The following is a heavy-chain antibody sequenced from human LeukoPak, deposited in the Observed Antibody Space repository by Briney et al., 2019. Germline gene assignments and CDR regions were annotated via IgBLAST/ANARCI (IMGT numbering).Heavy chain of an antibody. CDR2: IYYSGST. D-gene: IGHD2-8*01. J-gene: IGHJ5*02. V-gene: IGHV4-59*01. CDR3: ARTGMLSNWFDP. CDR1: GGSISSYY. Sequence: SETLSLTCTVSGGSISSYYWSWIRQPPGKGLEWIGYIYYSGSTNYNPSPKSRVTISVDTSKNQFSLKLSSVTAADTAVYYCARTGMLSNWFDPWGQGTLVTVSS.